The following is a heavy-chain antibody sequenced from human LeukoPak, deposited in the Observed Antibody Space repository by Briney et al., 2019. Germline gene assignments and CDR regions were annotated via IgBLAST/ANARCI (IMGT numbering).Heavy chain of an antibody. CDR1: GASIRSHY. Sequence: SETLSLTCSVSGASIRSHYWSWIQQPPGKGLEWIGYLYHSGATNYNPSLKSRVTISVDTSKNQVSLKLSSVTAADTAVYYCARGGFSGYDYVEFDYWGQGTLVTVSS. CDR2: LYHSGAT. J-gene: IGHJ4*02. CDR3: ARGGFSGYDYVEFDY. V-gene: IGHV4-59*11. D-gene: IGHD5-12*01.